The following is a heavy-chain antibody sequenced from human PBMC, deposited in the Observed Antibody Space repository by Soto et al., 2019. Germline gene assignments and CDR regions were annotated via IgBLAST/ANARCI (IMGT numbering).Heavy chain of an antibody. J-gene: IGHJ1*01. CDR2: MNPNSGNT. Sequence: ASVKVSCKASGYTFTSYDINWVRQATGQGLEWMGWMNPNSGNTGYAQKFQGRVTMTRNTSTSTAYMELRSLRSDDTAVYYCARDSSPSIAAAGTGYFQHWGQGTLVTVSS. CDR1: GYTFTSYD. V-gene: IGHV1-8*01. CDR3: ARDSSPSIAAAGTGYFQH. D-gene: IGHD6-13*01.